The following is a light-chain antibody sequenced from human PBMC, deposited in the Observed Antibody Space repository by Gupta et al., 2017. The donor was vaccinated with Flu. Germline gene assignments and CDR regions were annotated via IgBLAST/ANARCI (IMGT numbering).Light chain of an antibody. Sequence: SYELTQPPSVSVSPGQTASITCSGDKLGDKYASWYQQKSGQSPLLVIYADRKRPSGIPERFSGSTSGNTATLTISGTQAMDEDDYYCQAWDSTTVVFGGGTKLTVL. CDR1: KLGDKY. J-gene: IGLJ3*02. V-gene: IGLV3-1*01. CDR2: ADR. CDR3: QAWDSTTVV.